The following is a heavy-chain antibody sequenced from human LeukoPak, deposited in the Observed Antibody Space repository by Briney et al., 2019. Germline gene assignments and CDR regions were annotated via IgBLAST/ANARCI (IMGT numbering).Heavy chain of an antibody. V-gene: IGHV4-34*01. CDR1: GGSFSGYY. D-gene: IGHD6-6*01. Sequence: PSETLSLTXALYGGSFSGYYWSWIRQPPGKGLEWIGETNHSGSTNYNPSLKSRVTISVDTSKNQFSLKLSSVTAADTAVYYCARLPSPSTSAHSYYYYFYMDVWGKGTTVTVSS. CDR3: ARLPSPSTSAHSYYYYFYMDV. J-gene: IGHJ6*03. CDR2: TNHSGST.